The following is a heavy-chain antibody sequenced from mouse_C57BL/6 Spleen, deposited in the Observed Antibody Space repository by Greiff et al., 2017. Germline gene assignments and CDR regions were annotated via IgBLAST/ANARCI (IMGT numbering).Heavy chain of an antibody. CDR2: ISSGSSTI. Sequence: EVKLMESGGGLVKPGGSLKLSCAASGFTFSDYGMHWVRQAPEKGLEWVAYISSGSSTIYYADTVKGRFTISGDNAKNTLFLQMTSLRSEDTAMYYCARPDGYPAWFAYWGQGTLVTVSA. D-gene: IGHD2-3*01. CDR3: ARPDGYPAWFAY. V-gene: IGHV5-17*01. J-gene: IGHJ3*01. CDR1: GFTFSDYG.